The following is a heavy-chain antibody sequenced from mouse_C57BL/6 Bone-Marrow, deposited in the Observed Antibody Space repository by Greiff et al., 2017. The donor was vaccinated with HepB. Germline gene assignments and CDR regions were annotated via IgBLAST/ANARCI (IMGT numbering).Heavy chain of an antibody. V-gene: IGHV1-64*01. D-gene: IGHD2-2*01. J-gene: IGHJ4*01. Sequence: QVQLQQPGAELVKPGASVKLSCKASGYTFTSYWMHWVKQRPGQGLEWIGMIHPNSGSTNYNEKFKSKATLTVDKSSSTAYMQLSSLTSEDDAVYYCARRTGYYYAMDYWGQGTSVTVSS. CDR1: GYTFTSYW. CDR2: IHPNSGST. CDR3: ARRTGYYYAMDY.